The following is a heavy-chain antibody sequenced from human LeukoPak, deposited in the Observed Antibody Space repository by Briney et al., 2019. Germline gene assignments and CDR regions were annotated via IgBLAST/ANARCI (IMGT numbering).Heavy chain of an antibody. CDR3: AKDSGYGDPGYWYFDL. Sequence: GGSLRLSCAASGFTFSSYAMSWVRQAPGKGLEWVSAISGSGGSTYYADSVKGRFTISRDNSKNTLYLQMNSLRAEDTAVYYCAKDSGYGDPGYWYFDLWGRGTLVTVSS. J-gene: IGHJ2*01. D-gene: IGHD4-17*01. CDR1: GFTFSSYA. CDR2: ISGSGGST. V-gene: IGHV3-23*01.